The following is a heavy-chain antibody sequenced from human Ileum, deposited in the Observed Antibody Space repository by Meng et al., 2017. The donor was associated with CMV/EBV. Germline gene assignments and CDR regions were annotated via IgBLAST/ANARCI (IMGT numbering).Heavy chain of an antibody. Sequence: ASGFSFSDYYMAWIRKGPGKGLEWRSYISISGRTTYYADSVKGRFTISRDNAKNSLYLEVSSLRAEDTAVYLCARAWRWQRVVFDFCGQGTPVTVSS. CDR2: ISISGRTT. D-gene: IGHD5-24*01. CDR3: ARAWRWQRVVFDF. V-gene: IGHV3-11*01. CDR1: GFSFSDYY. J-gene: IGHJ4*02.